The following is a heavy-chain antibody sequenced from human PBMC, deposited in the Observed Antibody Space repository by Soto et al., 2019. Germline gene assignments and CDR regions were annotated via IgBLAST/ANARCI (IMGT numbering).Heavy chain of an antibody. J-gene: IGHJ6*02. D-gene: IGHD2-15*01. Sequence: ESGGGVVQPGRSLRLSCAASGFTFSSYAMHWVRQAPGKGLEWVAVISYDGSNKYYADSVKGRFTISRDNSKNTLYLQMNSLRAEDTAVYYCARDGGYCSGGSCYSTRKYGMDVWGQGTTVTVSS. CDR2: ISYDGSNK. CDR1: GFTFSSYA. V-gene: IGHV3-30-3*01. CDR3: ARDGGYCSGGSCYSTRKYGMDV.